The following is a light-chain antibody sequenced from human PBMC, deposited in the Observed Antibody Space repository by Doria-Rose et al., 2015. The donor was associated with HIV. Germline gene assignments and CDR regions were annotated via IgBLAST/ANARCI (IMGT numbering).Light chain of an antibody. CDR1: SSNIGNNY. Sequence: PPSVSAAPGQKVTISCSGSSSNIGNNYVSWYQQLPGTAPKLFVYDNNKRPSGIPDRFSGSKSGTSATLGITGLQTGDEADYYCATWDSSLSAVVFGGGSKVTVL. J-gene: IGLJ2*01. V-gene: IGLV1-51*01. CDR3: ATWDSSLSAVV. CDR2: DNN.